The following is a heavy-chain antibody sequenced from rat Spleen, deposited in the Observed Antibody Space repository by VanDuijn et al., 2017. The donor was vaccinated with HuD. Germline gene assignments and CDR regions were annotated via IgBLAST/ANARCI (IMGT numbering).Heavy chain of an antibody. CDR2: IWTGGST. D-gene: IGHD1-2*01. CDR3: ARMVYSSYVMDA. CDR1: GFSLSSHG. V-gene: IGHV2-16*01. J-gene: IGHJ4*01. Sequence: QVQLKESGPGLVQPSQTLSITCTVSGFSLSSHGVIWVRQPPGKVLEWMGVIWTGGSTEYNSLLKSRLSISRDTSKNQVFLKMNSLQPEDTGTYYCARMVYSSYVMDAWGQGASVTVSS.